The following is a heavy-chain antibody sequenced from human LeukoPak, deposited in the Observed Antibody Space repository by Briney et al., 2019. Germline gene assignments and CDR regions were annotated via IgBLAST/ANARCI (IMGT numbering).Heavy chain of an antibody. CDR2: INPSGTGT. Sequence: GASVKVSCKASGYTITNNYMHWVRQAPGQGLEWMGVINPSGTGTSYAQKFQGRVTMTRNTSISTAYMELSSLRSEDTAVYYCARGRVVLLLWFGNNYYMDVWGKGTTVTISS. CDR1: GYTITNNY. D-gene: IGHD3-10*01. V-gene: IGHV1-46*01. CDR3: ARGRVVLLLWFGNNYYMDV. J-gene: IGHJ6*03.